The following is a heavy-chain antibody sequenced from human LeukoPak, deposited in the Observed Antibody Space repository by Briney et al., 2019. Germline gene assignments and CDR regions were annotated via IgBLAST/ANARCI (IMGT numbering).Heavy chain of an antibody. CDR2: ISSSSSYI. CDR1: RFTFSSYS. CDR3: ARGSTGYYMDV. V-gene: IGHV3-21*01. J-gene: IGHJ6*03. Sequence: GGSLRLSCAASRFTFSSYSMNWVRQAPGKGLEWVSSISSSSSYIYYADSVKGRFTISRDNAKNSLYLQMNSLRAEDTAVYYCARGSTGYYMDVWGKGTTVTVSS.